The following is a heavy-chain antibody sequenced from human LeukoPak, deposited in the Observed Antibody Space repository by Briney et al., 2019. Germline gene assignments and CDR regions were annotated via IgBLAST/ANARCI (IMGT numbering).Heavy chain of an antibody. J-gene: IGHJ3*02. CDR3: ARVTMIVATRAFDI. CDR1: GDSISSGGYY. CDR2: IYYSGST. V-gene: IGHV4-31*03. Sequence: PSETLSLTCTVSGDSISSGGYYWSWIRQHPGKGLEWIGYIYYSGSTYYNPSLKSRVTISVDTSKNQFSLKLSSVTAADTAVYYCARVTMIVATRAFDIWGQGTMVTVSS. D-gene: IGHD3-22*01.